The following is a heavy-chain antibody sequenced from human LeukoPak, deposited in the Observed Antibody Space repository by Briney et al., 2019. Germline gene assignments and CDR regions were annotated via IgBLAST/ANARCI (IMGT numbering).Heavy chain of an antibody. V-gene: IGHV3-21*01. CDR2: ISSSSSYI. Sequence: GGSLRLSCAASGFTFSSYSMNWVRQAPGRGLEWVSSISSSSSYIYYADSVKGRFTISRDNAKNSLYLQMNSLRAEDTAVYYCARDMYISLLYDEGAFDIWGQGTMVTVSS. CDR1: GFTFSSYS. CDR3: ARDMYISLLYDEGAFDI. D-gene: IGHD5/OR15-5a*01. J-gene: IGHJ3*02.